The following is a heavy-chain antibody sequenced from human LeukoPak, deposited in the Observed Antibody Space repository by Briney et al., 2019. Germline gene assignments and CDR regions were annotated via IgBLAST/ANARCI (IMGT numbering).Heavy chain of an antibody. D-gene: IGHD4-17*01. J-gene: IGHJ4*02. CDR2: INPRGGST. V-gene: IGHV1-46*01. CDR3: AREYGSGGDYYFDY. CDR1: GFTFINYY. Sequence: ASVKVSCKASGFTFINYYMHWVRQAPGQGLEWMGIINPRGGSTSYAQKFRGRVTMTRDTSTSTVYMELSSLRSEDTAVYYCAREYGSGGDYYFDYWGQGTLVTVSS.